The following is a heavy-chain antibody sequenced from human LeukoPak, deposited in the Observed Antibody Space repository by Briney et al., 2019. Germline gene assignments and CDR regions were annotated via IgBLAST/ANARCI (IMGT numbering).Heavy chain of an antibody. V-gene: IGHV1-2*02. J-gene: IGHJ4*02. D-gene: IGHD2-2*01. CDR2: INPNSGGT. Sequence: EASVKVSCKASGYTFTGYYMHWVRQAPGQGLEWMGWINPNSGGTNYAQKFQGRVTMTRDTSISTAYMELSRLRCDDTAVYYCARDVGSDIVVVPAAIRGSFDYWGQGTLVTVSS. CDR1: GYTFTGYY. CDR3: ARDVGSDIVVVPAAIRGSFDY.